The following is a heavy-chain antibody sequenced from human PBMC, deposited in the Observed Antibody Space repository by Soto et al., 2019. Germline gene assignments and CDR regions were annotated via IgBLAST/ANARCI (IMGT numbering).Heavy chain of an antibody. D-gene: IGHD1-26*01. J-gene: IGHJ4*02. Sequence: QVQLVESGGGVVQPGRSLRLSCTASGFTFSSYGMHWVRQAPGKGLEWVAVISYDGTNKYYADSVKGRFTVSRDNSKNTVYLQMNSLRTEDTAAYYCASTRASKWRIDYWGQGTLVTVSS. CDR3: ASTRASKWRIDY. CDR2: ISYDGTNK. CDR1: GFTFSSYG. V-gene: IGHV3-30*03.